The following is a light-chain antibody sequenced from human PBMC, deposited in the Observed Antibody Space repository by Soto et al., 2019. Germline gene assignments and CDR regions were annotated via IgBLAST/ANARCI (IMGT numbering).Light chain of an antibody. J-gene: IGKJ1*01. CDR2: GAS. CDR1: QSVRSGY. Sequence: EIVLTQSPGTLSLSPGERATLSCRASQSVRSGYLAWYQQKPGQAPRLLIYGASSRATGIPDRFSGSGSGTDFTLTISRLAPEDFAVYYCQQYGSSPWTFGQGTKVDIK. V-gene: IGKV3-20*01. CDR3: QQYGSSPWT.